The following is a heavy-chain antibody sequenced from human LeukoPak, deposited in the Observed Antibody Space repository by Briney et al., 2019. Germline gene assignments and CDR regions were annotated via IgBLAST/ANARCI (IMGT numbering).Heavy chain of an antibody. CDR1: GFTFSNAW. J-gene: IGHJ4*02. CDR3: TTDTNDYGDYDRIDY. CDR2: IKSKTDGGTT. V-gene: IGHV3-15*01. D-gene: IGHD4-17*01. Sequence: GGSLRLSCAASGFTFSNAWMSWVRQAPGKGLEWVGRIKSKTDGGTTDYAAPVKGRFTISRDDSKNTLYLQMNSLKTEDTAVYYCTTDTNDYGDYDRIDYWGQGTLVTVSS.